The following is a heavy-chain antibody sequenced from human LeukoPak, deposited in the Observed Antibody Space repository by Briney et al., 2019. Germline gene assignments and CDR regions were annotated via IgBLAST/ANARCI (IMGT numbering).Heavy chain of an antibody. CDR3: AKGRGELYDSSGYYFDY. CDR2: ISYDGSNK. J-gene: IGHJ4*02. D-gene: IGHD3-22*01. V-gene: IGHV3-30*18. CDR1: GFTFSNYA. Sequence: PGGSLRLSCAASGFTFSNYAINWVRQAPGKGLEWVAVISYDGSNKYYADSVKGRFTISRDNSKNTLYLQMNSLRAEDTAVYYCAKGRGELYDSSGYYFDYWGQGTLVTVSS.